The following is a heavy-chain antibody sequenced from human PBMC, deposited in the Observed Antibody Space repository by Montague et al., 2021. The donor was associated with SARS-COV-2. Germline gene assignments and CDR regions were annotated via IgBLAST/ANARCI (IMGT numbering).Heavy chain of an antibody. CDR3: ARRRIVASNRAFDY. D-gene: IGHD2-21*01. Sequence: SETLSLTCTVSGDSITNNYYWGWIRQPPGKGLEWIGTIYHSGTTYYNPSLKSRVTISVDTSNNQFPLKLTSVTAADTAVYYCARRRIVASNRAFDYWGQGTLVTVSS. CDR1: GDSITNNYY. CDR2: IYHSGTT. J-gene: IGHJ4*02. V-gene: IGHV4-38-2*02.